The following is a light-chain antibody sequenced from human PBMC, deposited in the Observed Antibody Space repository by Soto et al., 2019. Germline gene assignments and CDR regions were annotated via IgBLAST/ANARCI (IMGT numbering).Light chain of an antibody. CDR3: CSYAGRSTLV. V-gene: IGLV2-23*01. CDR2: EGS. J-gene: IGLJ3*02. CDR1: SSDVGIYNL. Sequence: QSALTQPASVSGSPGQSITISCTGSSSDVGIYNLVSWHQPYPGKAPKLMLYEGSKRPSGVSNRFSGSKSGNTASLTISGLQAEDEAAYYCCSYAGRSTLVFGGGTKLTVL.